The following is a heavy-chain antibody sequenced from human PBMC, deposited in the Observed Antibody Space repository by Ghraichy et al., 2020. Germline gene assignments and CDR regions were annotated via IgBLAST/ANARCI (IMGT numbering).Heavy chain of an antibody. CDR3: ARGPSGSYLSWFDP. V-gene: IGHV1-8*03. D-gene: IGHD1-26*01. Sequence: ASVKVSCKASGYTFTSYDINWVRQATGQGLEWVGWMNPNSGNSGYAQKFQGRVTITRNTSISTAYMELSSLRSEDTAIYYCARGPSGSYLSWFDPWGQGTLVTVSS. CDR1: GYTFTSYD. CDR2: MNPNSGNS. J-gene: IGHJ5*02.